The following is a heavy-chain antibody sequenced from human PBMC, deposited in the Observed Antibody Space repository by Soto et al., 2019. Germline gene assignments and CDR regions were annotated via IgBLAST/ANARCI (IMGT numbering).Heavy chain of an antibody. CDR3: AEDGDCYYGMDV. V-gene: IGHV3-30*18. D-gene: IGHD4-17*01. Sequence: QVQLVESGGGVVQPGRSLRLSCAASGFTFSSYGMHWVRQAPGKGLEWVAVISYDGSNKYYADSVKGRFTISRDNSKNPLYLQMNSLRAEDTAVYYCAEDGDCYYGMDVWGQGTTVTVSS. J-gene: IGHJ6*02. CDR1: GFTFSSYG. CDR2: ISYDGSNK.